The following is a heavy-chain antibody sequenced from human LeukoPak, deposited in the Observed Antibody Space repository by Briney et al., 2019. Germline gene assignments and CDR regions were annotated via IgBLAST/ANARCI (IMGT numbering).Heavy chain of an antibody. Sequence: SETLSLTCTVSGGSISSYYWSWIRQPAGKGLEWIGRIYTSGSTNYNPSLKSRVTMSVDTSKNQFSLKLSSVTAADTAVYYCARDQYCSSTSCYTGGFTSYYYYYMDVWGKGTTVTVSS. CDR1: GGSISSYY. D-gene: IGHD2-2*02. J-gene: IGHJ6*03. CDR2: IYTSGST. CDR3: ARDQYCSSTSCYTGGFTSYYYYYMDV. V-gene: IGHV4-4*07.